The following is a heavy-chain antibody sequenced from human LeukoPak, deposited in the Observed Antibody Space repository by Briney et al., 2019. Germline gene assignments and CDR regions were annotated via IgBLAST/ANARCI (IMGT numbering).Heavy chain of an antibody. CDR1: GGSSSSYF. CDR3: ARGGKSGSYGYYFDY. V-gene: IGHV4-59*01. J-gene: IGHJ4*02. Sequence: PSETLSLTCIVSGGSSSSYFWSWIRQPPGKGLEWIGYIYYNGDAHYNPSLKSRVSISVDTSKNQFSLRLPSVTAADTAVYYCARGGKSGSYGYYFDYWGQGTLVTVSS. CDR2: IYYNGDA. D-gene: IGHD1-26*01.